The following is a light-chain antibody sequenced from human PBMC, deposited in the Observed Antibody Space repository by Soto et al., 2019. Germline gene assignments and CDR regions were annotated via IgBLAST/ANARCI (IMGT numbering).Light chain of an antibody. CDR2: DAS. Sequence: EIALTQSPATLSSSPGERATLSCRATESVSTYLAWYQQKPGRAPRLLIYDASKRATGIPARFSGSGSGTGFTLTISSLEPEDFAVYYCQQRSKWPITFGQGTRLEIK. CDR3: QQRSKWPIT. CDR1: ESVSTY. V-gene: IGKV3-11*01. J-gene: IGKJ5*01.